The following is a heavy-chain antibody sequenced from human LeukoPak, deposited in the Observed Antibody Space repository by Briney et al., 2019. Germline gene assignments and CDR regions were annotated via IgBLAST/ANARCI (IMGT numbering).Heavy chain of an antibody. V-gene: IGHV1-69*13. CDR1: GGTFSSYA. CDR2: IIPIFGTA. J-gene: IGHJ3*02. CDR3: ASGGYYYDSSEAAFDI. Sequence: GASVKVSCKASGGTFSSYAISWVRQAPGQGLEWMGGIIPIFGTANYAQKFQGRVTITADESTSTAYMELRSLRSDDTAVYYCASGGYYYDSSEAAFDIWGQGTMVTVSS. D-gene: IGHD3-22*01.